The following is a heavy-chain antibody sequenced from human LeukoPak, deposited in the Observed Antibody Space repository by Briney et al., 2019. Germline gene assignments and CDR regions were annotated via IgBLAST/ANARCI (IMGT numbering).Heavy chain of an antibody. D-gene: IGHD6-13*01. CDR3: AKGAAAGTYNWFDP. J-gene: IGHJ5*02. V-gene: IGHV1-69*01. CDR1: GGTFSSYA. CDR2: IIPIFGTA. Sequence: SVKVSCKASGGTFSSYAISWVRQAPGQGLEWMGGIIPIFGTANYAQKFQGRVTITADESTSTAYMELSSLRSEDTAVYYCAKGAAAGTYNWFDPWGQGTLVAVSS.